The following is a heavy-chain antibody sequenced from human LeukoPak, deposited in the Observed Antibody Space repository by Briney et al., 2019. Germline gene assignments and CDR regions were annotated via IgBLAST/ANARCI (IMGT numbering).Heavy chain of an antibody. CDR3: ARGKYSSSPRLFDAFDI. CDR2: IYHSGST. V-gene: IGHV4-4*02. D-gene: IGHD6-6*01. J-gene: IGHJ3*02. Sequence: SETLSLTCAVSGGSISSSNWWSWVRQPPGKGLEWIGEIYHSGSTNYNPPLKSRVTISVDKSKNQFSLKLSSVTAADTAVHYCARGKYSSSPRLFDAFDIWGQGTMVTVSS. CDR1: GGSISSSNW.